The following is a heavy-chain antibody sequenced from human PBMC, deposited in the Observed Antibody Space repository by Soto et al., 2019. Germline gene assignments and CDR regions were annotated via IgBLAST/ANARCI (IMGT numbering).Heavy chain of an antibody. J-gene: IGHJ4*02. Sequence: APVKVSCKTCGYFLTSNYIHCVRLAPGRGLEWMGRINPNNGDTNSPQKFQGRVTMTSDTSISTAYMEMSGLRSDDTALYYCAREITYGGGSFSLGLWGQGTLVTVSS. CDR3: AREITYGGGSFSLGL. CDR2: INPNNGDT. CDR1: GYFLTSNY. V-gene: IGHV1-2*06. D-gene: IGHD3-10*01.